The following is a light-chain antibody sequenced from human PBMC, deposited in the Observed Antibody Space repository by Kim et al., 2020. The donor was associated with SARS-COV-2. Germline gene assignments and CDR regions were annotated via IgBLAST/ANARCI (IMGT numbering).Light chain of an antibody. CDR2: RNN. J-gene: IGLJ3*02. CDR3: ATWDDSLRAGL. V-gene: IGLV1-47*01. Sequence: QSVLTQPPSASGTPGQRVTISCSGSTSNIGSNSVSWYQQLPGTAPKPLIYRNNQRPSGVPDRFSGSRSGTSASLAISGLRSEDEGDFYCATWDDSLRAGLFGGGTQLTVL. CDR1: TSNIGSNS.